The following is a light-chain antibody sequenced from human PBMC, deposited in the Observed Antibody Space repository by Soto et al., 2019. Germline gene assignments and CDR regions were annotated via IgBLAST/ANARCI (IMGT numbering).Light chain of an antibody. CDR1: SSDVGSYNL. Sequence: QSALTQPASVSGSPGQSITISCTGTSSDVGSYNLVSWYQQHPGKAPKLMIYEVSKRPSGVSNRFSGSKSGNTASLTIPGLQAEDEADYYCCSYAGSSTLLVFGTGTKLTVL. CDR3: CSYAGSSTLLV. CDR2: EVS. J-gene: IGLJ1*01. V-gene: IGLV2-23*02.